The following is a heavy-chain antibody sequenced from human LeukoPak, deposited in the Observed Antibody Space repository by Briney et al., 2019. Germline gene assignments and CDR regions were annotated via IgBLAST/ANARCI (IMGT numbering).Heavy chain of an antibody. V-gene: IGHV4-59*01. CDR1: GASISSYY. Sequence: PSETLSLTCTVSGASISSYYWSWIRQPPGKGLEWIGYIYYSGSTISSPSLKSRVTISVVTSKKSSLKLSSVTAADTAVYYCAGHSLTGYYFDYWGQGTLVTVSS. CDR3: AGHSLTGYYFDY. J-gene: IGHJ4*02. CDR2: IYYSGST. D-gene: IGHD3-9*01.